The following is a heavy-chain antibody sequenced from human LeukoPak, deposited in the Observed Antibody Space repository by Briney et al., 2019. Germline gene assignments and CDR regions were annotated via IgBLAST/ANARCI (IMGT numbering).Heavy chain of an antibody. CDR3: AKKAQYNGNYPLDY. CDR1: GFTFTSYS. D-gene: IGHD1-26*01. Sequence: GGSLRLPCAASGFTFTSYSMSWVRQAPGKGLEWVSGTSDRGDYTYYADSVKGRFTISRDNSKNTLYLQMNSLRAEDTALYFCAKKAQYNGNYPLDYWGQGTLVTVSS. CDR2: TSDRGDYT. J-gene: IGHJ4*02. V-gene: IGHV3-23*01.